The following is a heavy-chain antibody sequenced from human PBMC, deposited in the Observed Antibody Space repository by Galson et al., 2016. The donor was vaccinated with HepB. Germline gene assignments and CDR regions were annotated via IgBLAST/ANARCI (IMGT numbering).Heavy chain of an antibody. CDR2: IKKDGSEI. CDR3: TGEFDL. Sequence: SLRLSCAASGFSLGNYWMNWARQAPGKGLEWLANIKKDGSEINYVDSVKGRFTISRDNAKNSLFLQMNTLRVEDTAVYYCTGEFDLWGRGTQGTVSS. V-gene: IGHV3-7*04. J-gene: IGHJ2*01. CDR1: GFSLGNYW.